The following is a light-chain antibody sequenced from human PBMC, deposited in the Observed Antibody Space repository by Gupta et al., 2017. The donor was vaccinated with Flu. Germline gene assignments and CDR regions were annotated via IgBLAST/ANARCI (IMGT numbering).Light chain of an antibody. Sequence: VTPGEPASISCRSSQSLLHSNGYNYLDWYLQKPGQSPQLLIYLGSNRASGVPDRFSGSGSGTDFTLKISRVEAEDVGVYYCMQALQTPLTFGPGTXVDIK. V-gene: IGKV2-28*01. CDR2: LGS. CDR1: QSLLHSNGYNY. J-gene: IGKJ3*01. CDR3: MQALQTPLT.